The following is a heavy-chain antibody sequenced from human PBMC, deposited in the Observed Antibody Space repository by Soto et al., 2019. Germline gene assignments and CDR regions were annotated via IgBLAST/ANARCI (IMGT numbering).Heavy chain of an antibody. CDR1: GFTFRSYW. Sequence: GGSLRLSCAASGFTFRSYWMSWVRQAPGKGLAWVANIKQDGSEKYYVDSVKGRYTISRDNAKNSLYLQMNSLRAEDTAVYYCARDGAPITMVRGVIITGLEYFQHWGQGTMVTVSS. CDR2: IKQDGSEK. CDR3: ARDGAPITMVRGVIITGLEYFQH. V-gene: IGHV3-7*01. J-gene: IGHJ1*01. D-gene: IGHD3-10*01.